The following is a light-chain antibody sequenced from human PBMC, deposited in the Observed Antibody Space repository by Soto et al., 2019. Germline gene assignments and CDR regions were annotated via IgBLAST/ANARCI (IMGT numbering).Light chain of an antibody. J-gene: IGKJ1*01. CDR1: QSVSSS. CDR3: QQYNTWWT. V-gene: IGKV3-15*01. CDR2: GAS. Sequence: EVVMTQSPATLSLSPGERATLSCRASQSVSSSLAWYQQKPGQAPRLLIYGASTRAAGIPDRFSDSGSETEFTLTISSLQAEDFAIYYCQQYNTWWTFGQGTKVEIK.